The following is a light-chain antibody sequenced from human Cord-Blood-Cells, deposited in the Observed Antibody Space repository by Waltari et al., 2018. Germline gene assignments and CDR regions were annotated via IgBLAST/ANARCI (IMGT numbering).Light chain of an antibody. Sequence: EIVLPQSPGTLSLSPGARATLSCRASQSVSSSYLAWYQQKPGQGPRLLIYGAASRATGIPDRFSGSGSGTDFTLTISRLGPEDFAVYYWQQYGSSPLTFGGGTKVEIK. CDR1: QSVSSSY. CDR3: QQYGSSPLT. V-gene: IGKV3-20*01. J-gene: IGKJ4*01. CDR2: GAA.